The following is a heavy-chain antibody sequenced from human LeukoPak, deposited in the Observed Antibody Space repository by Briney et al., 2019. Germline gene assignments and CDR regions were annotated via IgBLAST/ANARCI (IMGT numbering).Heavy chain of an antibody. Sequence: PSETLSLTCTVSGGSINSHYWSWIRQPPGKGLEWIGYIYTSANTNYNPSLKSRVTISVDTSKNQFSLKLSSVTAADTALYYCARHSWDPGYPFDYWGQGTLVTVSS. CDR3: ARHSWDPGYPFDY. D-gene: IGHD3-9*01. V-gene: IGHV4-4*09. J-gene: IGHJ4*02. CDR2: IYTSANT. CDR1: GGSINSHY.